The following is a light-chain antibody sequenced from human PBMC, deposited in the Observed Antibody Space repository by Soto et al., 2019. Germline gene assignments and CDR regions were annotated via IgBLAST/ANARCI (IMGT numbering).Light chain of an antibody. CDR2: WAS. CDR1: QSVLYSSNNNNY. Sequence: DIVMTQSPDPLAVSLGERATINCKSSQSVLYSSNNNNYLAWYQQKPGQPPKLLIYWASTRESGVPDRFNGSGSETDFTLTVSSLQAQDVAVYYCQQSYSTPLTFGGGTQGEI. J-gene: IGKJ4*01. V-gene: IGKV4-1*01. CDR3: QQSYSTPLT.